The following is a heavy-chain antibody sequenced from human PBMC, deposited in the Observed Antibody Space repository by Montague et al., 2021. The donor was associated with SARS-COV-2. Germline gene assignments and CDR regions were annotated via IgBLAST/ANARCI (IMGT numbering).Heavy chain of an antibody. D-gene: IGHD3-22*01. Sequence: SETLSLTCVVSGHSISTGNRWTWVRLPPGKGLEWVGEIYHTGSTKYNPSLKSRVTISVDTSKNQFSLKLSSVTVADTAVYYCARGTKRVFTYDYDGSGYASDYWGQGTLVTVSS. V-gene: IGHV4-4*02. J-gene: IGHJ4*02. CDR1: GHSISTGNR. CDR3: ARGTKRVFTYDYDGSGYASDY. CDR2: IYHTGST.